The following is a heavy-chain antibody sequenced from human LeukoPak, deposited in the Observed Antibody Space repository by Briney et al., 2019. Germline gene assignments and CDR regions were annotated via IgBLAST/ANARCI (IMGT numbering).Heavy chain of an antibody. Sequence: GGSLRLSCAVSGFSFSGYAFHWLRQAPGKGLEWVALISSDGSNELYGDSVKGRFTISRDNSKSTLYLKMNSLRDEDTAVYHCARGDGPGSYLIDYWGQGALVTVSS. V-gene: IGHV3-30*04. CDR3: ARGDGPGSYLIDY. D-gene: IGHD3-10*01. J-gene: IGHJ4*02. CDR2: ISSDGSNE. CDR1: GFSFSGYA.